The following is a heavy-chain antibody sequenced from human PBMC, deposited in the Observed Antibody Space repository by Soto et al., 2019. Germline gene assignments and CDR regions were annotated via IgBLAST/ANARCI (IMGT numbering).Heavy chain of an antibody. V-gene: IGHV2-26*01. CDR1: GFSLSNARMG. Sequence: SGPTLVNPTETLTLTCTVSGFSLSNARMGVSWIRQPPGKALEWLAHIFSNDEKSYSTSLKSRLTISKDTSKSQVVLTMTNMDPVDTATYFCARTRRPAAGFTNWFDPWGQGTLVTVSS. CDR3: ARTRRPAAGFTNWFDP. CDR2: IFSNDEK. J-gene: IGHJ5*02. D-gene: IGHD6-13*01.